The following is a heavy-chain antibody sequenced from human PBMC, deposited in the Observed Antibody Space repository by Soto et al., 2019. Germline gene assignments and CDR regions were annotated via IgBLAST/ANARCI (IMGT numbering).Heavy chain of an antibody. D-gene: IGHD6-25*01. CDR2: MTPSSGNT. Sequence: QVQLVQSGAEVKNPGASVKVSCKASGYTFTIYDINWMRQAAGQGPEWMGWMTPSSGNTGYAQKFQGRVTMTRDTSISTAYMELNSLTSEDTAVYYCARGIAAGVDVWGQGTALTVSS. CDR1: GYTFTIYD. CDR3: ARGIAAGVDV. V-gene: IGHV1-8*01. J-gene: IGHJ6*02.